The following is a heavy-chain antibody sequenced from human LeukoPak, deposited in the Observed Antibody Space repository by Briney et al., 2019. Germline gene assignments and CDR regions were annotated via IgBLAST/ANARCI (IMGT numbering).Heavy chain of an antibody. CDR3: ASNYYDSSGYGY. V-gene: IGHV4-39*07. J-gene: IGHJ4*02. Sequence: SETLSLTCIVSGGSISSSSYYWGWIRQLPGKGLEWIGSIYHSGSTYYNPSLKSRVTISVDTSKNQFSLKLSSVTAADTAVYYCASNYYDSSGYGYWGQGTLVTVSS. D-gene: IGHD3-22*01. CDR2: IYHSGST. CDR1: GGSISSSSYY.